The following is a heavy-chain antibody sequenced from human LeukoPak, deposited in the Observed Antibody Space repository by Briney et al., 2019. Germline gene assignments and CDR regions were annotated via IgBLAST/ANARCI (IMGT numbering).Heavy chain of an antibody. CDR1: GFTFSSYG. CDR3: ARDRNTDFWSGYYTNYFDY. J-gene: IGHJ4*02. D-gene: IGHD3-3*01. CDR2: IRYDGSNK. V-gene: IGHV3-30*02. Sequence: GGSLRLSCAASGFTFSSYGMHWVRQAPGKGLEWVAFIRYDGSNKYYADSVKGRFTISRDNSKNTLYLQMNSLRAEDTAVYYCARDRNTDFWSGYYTNYFDYWGQGALVTVSS.